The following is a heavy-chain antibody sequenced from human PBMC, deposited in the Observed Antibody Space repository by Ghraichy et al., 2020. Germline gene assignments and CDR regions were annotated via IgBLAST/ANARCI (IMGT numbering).Heavy chain of an antibody. CDR2: ISSSSSYI. Sequence: GGSLRLSCAASGFTFSSYSMNWVRQAPGKGLEWVSSISSSSSYIYYADSVKGRFTISRDNAKNSLYLQVNSLRVEDTALYYCASADIVVVPGATTCPWGQGTLVTVSS. J-gene: IGHJ5*02. CDR1: GFTFSSYS. CDR3: ASADIVVVPGATTCP. V-gene: IGHV3-21*01. D-gene: IGHD2-2*01.